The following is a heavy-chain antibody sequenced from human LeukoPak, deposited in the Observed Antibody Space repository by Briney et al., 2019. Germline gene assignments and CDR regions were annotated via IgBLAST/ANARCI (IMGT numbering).Heavy chain of an antibody. D-gene: IGHD6-13*01. CDR2: IYSGGST. CDR3: AKDRAPHSSSWYYFDY. Sequence: PGGSLRLSCAASGFTVSSNYMSWVRQAPGKGLEWVSVIYSGGSTYYADSVKGRFTISRHNSKNTLYLQMNSLRAEDTAVYYCAKDRAPHSSSWYYFDYWGQGTLVTVSS. V-gene: IGHV3-53*04. J-gene: IGHJ4*02. CDR1: GFTVSSNY.